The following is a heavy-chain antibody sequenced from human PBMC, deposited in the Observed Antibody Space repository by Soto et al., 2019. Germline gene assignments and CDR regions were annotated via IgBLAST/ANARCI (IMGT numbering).Heavy chain of an antibody. CDR1: GYTFTSYA. CDR3: ARVRDYDILTGPFDY. D-gene: IGHD3-9*01. J-gene: IGHJ4*02. Sequence: ASVKVSCKASGYTFTSYAMHWVRQAPGQRLEWMGWINAGNGNTKYSQKFQGRVTITRDTSASTAYMELSSLRSEDTAVYYCARVRDYDILTGPFDYWGQGTLVTVPQ. CDR2: INAGNGNT. V-gene: IGHV1-3*01.